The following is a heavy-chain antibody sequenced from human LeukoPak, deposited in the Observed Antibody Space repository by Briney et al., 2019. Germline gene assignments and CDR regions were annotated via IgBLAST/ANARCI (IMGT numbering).Heavy chain of an antibody. V-gene: IGHV1-2*06. CDR2: INPNSGGT. J-gene: IGHJ4*02. CDR3: ARVEYSSSSRHDY. CDR1: GYTFTGYY. D-gene: IGHD6-6*01. Sequence: GASVKVSCKASGYTFTGYYMHWVRQAPGQGLERMGRINPNSGGTNYAQKFQGRVTMTRDTSISTAYMELSRLRSDDTAVYYCARVEYSSSSRHDYWGQGTLVTVSS.